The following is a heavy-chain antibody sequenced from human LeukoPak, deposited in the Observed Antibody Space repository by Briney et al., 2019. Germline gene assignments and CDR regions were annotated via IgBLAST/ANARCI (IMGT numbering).Heavy chain of an antibody. Sequence: PSETLSLTCAVYGGSFSGYYWSWIRQPPGKGLEWIGEINHSGSTNYNPSLKSRVTISVDTSKNQFSLKLSSVTAADTAVYYCARASDSSGYPYYYYYYGMDVWGQGTTVTVSS. CDR1: GGSFSGYY. CDR2: INHSGST. CDR3: ARASDSSGYPYYYYYYGMDV. J-gene: IGHJ6*02. V-gene: IGHV4-34*01. D-gene: IGHD3-22*01.